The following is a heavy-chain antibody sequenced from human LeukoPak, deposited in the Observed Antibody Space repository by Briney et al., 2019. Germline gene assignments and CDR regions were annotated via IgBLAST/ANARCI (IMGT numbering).Heavy chain of an antibody. CDR3: ARGTIAAAGYYYFDY. V-gene: IGHV3-48*02. J-gene: IGHJ4*02. Sequence: GGSLRLYCAASGFTFSSYSMNWVRQAPGKGLEWVSYITSSSSTIYYADSVKGRFTISRDNAKNSLYLQMNSLRDEDTAVYYCARGTIAAAGYYYFDYWGQGTQVTVSS. CDR2: ITSSSSTI. CDR1: GFTFSSYS. D-gene: IGHD6-13*01.